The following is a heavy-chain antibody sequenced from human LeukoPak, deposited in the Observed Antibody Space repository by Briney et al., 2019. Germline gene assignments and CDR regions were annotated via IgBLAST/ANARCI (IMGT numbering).Heavy chain of an antibody. CDR2: IYYSGST. V-gene: IGHV4-59*01. CDR3: ARDGPPDILTGTYYGMDV. D-gene: IGHD3-9*01. Sequence: SETLSLTCTVSGDSISSYYWSWIRQPPGKGLEWIGYIYYSGSTNYNPSLKSRVTISVDTSKNQFSLKLSSVTAADTAVYYCARDGPPDILTGTYYGMDVWGKGTTVTVSS. J-gene: IGHJ6*04. CDR1: GDSISSYY.